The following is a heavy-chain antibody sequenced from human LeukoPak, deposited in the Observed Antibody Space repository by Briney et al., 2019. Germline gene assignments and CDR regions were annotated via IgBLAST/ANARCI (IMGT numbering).Heavy chain of an antibody. CDR2: INPSGGST. J-gene: IGHJ4*02. CDR1: GYTFTRYY. Sequence: ASVKVSCKASGYTFTRYYMHWVRQAPGRGPEWMGIINPSGGSTSYAQKFQGRVTMTRDTSTSTVYMDLSSLRSEDTAVYYCARDLPPYYFDYWGQGTLVTVSS. CDR3: ARDLPPYYFDY. V-gene: IGHV1-46*01.